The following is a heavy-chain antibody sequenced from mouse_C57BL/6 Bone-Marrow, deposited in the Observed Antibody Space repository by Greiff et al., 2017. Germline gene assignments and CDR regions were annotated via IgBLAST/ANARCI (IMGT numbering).Heavy chain of an antibody. V-gene: IGHV10-1*01. CDR1: GFSFNTYA. Sequence: EVKLVESGGGLVQPKGSLKLSCAASGFSFNTYAMNWVRQAPGKGLEWVARIRSKSNNYATYYADSVKDRFTISRDDSESMHYLQMNKEKTEGTAMSYYVKRRAMDYWGQGTSVTVSS. CDR3: VKRRAMDY. J-gene: IGHJ4*01. CDR2: IRSKSNNYAT.